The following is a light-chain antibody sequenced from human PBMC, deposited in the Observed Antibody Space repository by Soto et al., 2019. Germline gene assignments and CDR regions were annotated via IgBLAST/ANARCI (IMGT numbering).Light chain of an antibody. CDR3: TSYAGGNNV. CDR2: EVN. Sequence: QSALTQPPSASGSPGQSVTISCTGTSSDVGGYNYVSWYQQHPVKFPKLMVYEVNKRPSGVPDRFSGSKSCNTASLTVSGLQAEDEADYYCTSYAGGNNVFGTGTKLTVL. J-gene: IGLJ1*01. CDR1: SSDVGGYNY. V-gene: IGLV2-8*01.